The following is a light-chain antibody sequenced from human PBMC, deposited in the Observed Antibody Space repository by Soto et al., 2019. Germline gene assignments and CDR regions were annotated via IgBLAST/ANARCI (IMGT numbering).Light chain of an antibody. J-gene: IGKJ2*01. V-gene: IGKV1-6*01. Sequence: AIQMTQSPSSLSASVGDRVTITCRASQGIRNDLAWYQQKSGKAPKLLIFAESQLQRGVPSRFSGSGSGTDFTLTISSLQPEDFATYYCLQDYIYPRTFGQGTKLEIK. CDR2: AES. CDR1: QGIRND. CDR3: LQDYIYPRT.